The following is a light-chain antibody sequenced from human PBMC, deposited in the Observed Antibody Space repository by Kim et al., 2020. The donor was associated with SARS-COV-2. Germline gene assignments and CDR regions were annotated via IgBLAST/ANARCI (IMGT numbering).Light chain of an antibody. CDR2: DAS. CDR3: QQYRFT. V-gene: IGKV1-33*01. J-gene: IGKJ3*01. CDR1: QDISNY. Sequence: DIQMTQSPSSLSASVGDRVTITCQASQDISNYLNWYQQKPGKAPKLLIYDASNLETGVPSRFSGSGSGTDFTFTISSLQPEDIATYYCQQYRFTFGPGTKVDIK.